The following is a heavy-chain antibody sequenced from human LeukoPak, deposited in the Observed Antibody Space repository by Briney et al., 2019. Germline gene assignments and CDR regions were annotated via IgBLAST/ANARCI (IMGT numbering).Heavy chain of an antibody. D-gene: IGHD3-10*01. Sequence: PGGALTLSCAASGLTFSNYVMHWVRQARGKGREGVTFIRYGGNNKYYADPVKGRCTISRDNSKNTLYLQMNSLRVEDTAVYYCAKDRGGNYNGGSDYWGQGTLVTVSS. V-gene: IGHV3-30*02. CDR1: GLTFSNYV. CDR2: IRYGGNNK. J-gene: IGHJ4*02. CDR3: AKDRGGNYNGGSDY.